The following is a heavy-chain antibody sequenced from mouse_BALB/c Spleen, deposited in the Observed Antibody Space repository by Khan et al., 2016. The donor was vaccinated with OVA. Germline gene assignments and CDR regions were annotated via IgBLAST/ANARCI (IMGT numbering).Heavy chain of an antibody. CDR2: ISYSGST. CDR3: ARRHYYGHWYFAV. Sequence: EVQLQESGPGLVKPSQSLSLTCTVTGYSITSDYAWNWIRQFPGNKLEWMGYISYSGSTNFNHSLKSRISITRDTSRNQFFLQLHSVTTEDTATYYGARRHYYGHWYFAVWGAGTTVTVSS. CDR1: GYSITSDYA. J-gene: IGHJ1*01. V-gene: IGHV3-2*02. D-gene: IGHD1-2*01.